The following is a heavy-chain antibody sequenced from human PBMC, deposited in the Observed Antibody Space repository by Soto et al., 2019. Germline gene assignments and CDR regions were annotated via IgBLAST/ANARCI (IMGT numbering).Heavy chain of an antibody. CDR2: ISAYNGNT. V-gene: IGHV1-18*01. J-gene: IGHJ5*02. Sequence: ASVKVSCKASGYTFTSYGISWVRQAPGQGLEWMGWISAYNGNTNYAQKLQGRVTMTTDTSTSTAYMELRSLRSDDTAVYYCAREQVITMVRVVMGWFDPWGQGTLVTVSS. D-gene: IGHD3-10*01. CDR3: AREQVITMVRVVMGWFDP. CDR1: GYTFTSYG.